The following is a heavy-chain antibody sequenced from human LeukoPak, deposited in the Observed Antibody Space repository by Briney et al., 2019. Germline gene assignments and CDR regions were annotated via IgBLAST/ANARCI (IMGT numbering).Heavy chain of an antibody. CDR1: GFTFDNYA. D-gene: IGHD2/OR15-2a*01. V-gene: IGHV3-43*02. Sequence: GGSLRLSYAASGFTFDNYAIYWVRQAPGEGLEWVCLISGDGGGTTYYADSVKGRFTISRDNSKNSLYLEMNSLRTEDTALYYCAKDMGLILLRWGQGTMVTVSS. CDR2: ISGDGGGTT. J-gene: IGHJ3*01. CDR3: AKDMGLILLR.